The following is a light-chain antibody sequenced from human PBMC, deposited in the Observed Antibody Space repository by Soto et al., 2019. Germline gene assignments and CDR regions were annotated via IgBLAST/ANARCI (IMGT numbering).Light chain of an antibody. CDR1: QSVSYN. CDR3: QQGGNWPLT. CDR2: DAS. J-gene: IGKJ5*01. V-gene: IGKV3-11*01. Sequence: ETVMTQSPATLSVSPGERVTLSCRASQSVSYNLAWYQQRFGQAPRLLIYDASSRASGIPARFSGSGSGTDFTLTISRLEPEDFAVYYCQQGGNWPLTFGQGTRLEI.